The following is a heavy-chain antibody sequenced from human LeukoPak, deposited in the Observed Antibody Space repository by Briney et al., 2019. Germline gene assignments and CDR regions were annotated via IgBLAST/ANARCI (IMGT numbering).Heavy chain of an antibody. CDR2: ISSGSVTI. CDR3: ARSLAFDI. J-gene: IGHJ3*02. V-gene: IGHV3-48*02. D-gene: IGHD3-16*01. CDR1: GFTFNTYS. Sequence: GGSLRLSCAASGFTFNTYSMNWVRQAPGKGLEWVSYISSGSVTIYYADSVKGRFTITRDNAENSLFLHMNGLRDEDTAVYYCARSLAFDIWGQGTVVSVSS.